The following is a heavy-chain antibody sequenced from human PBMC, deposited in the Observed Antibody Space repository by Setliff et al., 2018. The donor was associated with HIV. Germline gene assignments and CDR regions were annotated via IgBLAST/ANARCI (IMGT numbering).Heavy chain of an antibody. J-gene: IGHJ6*02. CDR2: IYIRGGT. V-gene: IGHV4-61*02. CDR1: GVSISSDDYF. D-gene: IGHD3-3*01. CDR3: ARNFWNGPPDYYYYGLDV. Sequence: SETLSLTCTVSGVSISSDDYFWTWIRQPAGKGLEWIGRIYIRGGTSYSPSLKSRATISLDTSKNQFSLMLTAVTAADTAVYYCARNFWNGPPDYYYYGLDVWGQGTTVTVSS.